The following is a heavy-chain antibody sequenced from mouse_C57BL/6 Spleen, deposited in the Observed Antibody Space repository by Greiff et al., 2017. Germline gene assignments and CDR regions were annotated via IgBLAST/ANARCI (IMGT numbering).Heavy chain of an antibody. CDR1: GYTFTSYG. D-gene: IGHD2-4*01. CDR2: IYPRSGNT. Sequence: QVQLQQSGAELARPGASVKLSCKASGYTFTSYGISWLKQRTGQGLEWIGEIYPRSGNTYYNEKFKGKATLTADKSSSTAYMELRSLTSEDSAVYFCARSYDYDVNYYAMDYWGQGTSVTVSS. CDR3: ARSYDYDVNYYAMDY. V-gene: IGHV1-81*01. J-gene: IGHJ4*01.